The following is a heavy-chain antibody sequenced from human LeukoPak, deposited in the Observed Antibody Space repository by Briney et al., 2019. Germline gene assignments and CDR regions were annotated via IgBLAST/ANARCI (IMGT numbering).Heavy chain of an antibody. CDR1: GFTFSSYW. Sequence: GGSLRLSCAASGFTFSSYWMSWVRQAPGKGLEWLANIKQDGSEKYYVDSVKGRFTISRDNAKNSLYLQMNSLRAEDTAVYYCARIGTYYDILTGYYTRAFDYWGQGTLVTVSS. V-gene: IGHV3-7*01. D-gene: IGHD3-9*01. CDR3: ARIGTYYDILTGYYTRAFDY. J-gene: IGHJ4*02. CDR2: IKQDGSEK.